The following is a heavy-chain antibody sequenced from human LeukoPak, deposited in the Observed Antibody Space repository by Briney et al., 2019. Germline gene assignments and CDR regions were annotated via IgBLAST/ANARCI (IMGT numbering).Heavy chain of an antibody. CDR1: CGSISIYS. CDR3: ARDHPGAFDI. Sequence: PSETLSLICTVSCGSISIYSRRWIRPPAGKGLEWIGLIYTSESTNYNPSLNSRVTMSVDTSKNQFSLKLSSVTAAGTAVYYCARDHPGAFDIWGQGTMVTVSS. V-gene: IGHV4-4*07. J-gene: IGHJ3*02. CDR2: IYTSEST.